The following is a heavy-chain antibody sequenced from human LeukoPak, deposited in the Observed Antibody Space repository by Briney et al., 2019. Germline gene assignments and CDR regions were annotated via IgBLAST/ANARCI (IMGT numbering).Heavy chain of an antibody. V-gene: IGHV1-69*04. CDR1: GGTFSSYA. Sequence: VASVKVSCKASGGTFSSYAISWVRQAPGQGLEWMGRIIPILGIANYAQKFQGRVTITADKSTSTAYMELSSLRSEDTAVYYCASSIAVAPSDAFDIWGQGTMVTVSS. CDR3: ASSIAVAPSDAFDI. CDR2: IIPILGIA. J-gene: IGHJ3*02. D-gene: IGHD6-19*01.